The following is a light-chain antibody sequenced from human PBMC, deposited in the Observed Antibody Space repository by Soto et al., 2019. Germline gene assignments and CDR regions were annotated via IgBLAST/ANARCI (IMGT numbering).Light chain of an antibody. Sequence: QLVLTQSSSASASLGSSVKLTCTLSSGHSSYIIAWHQQQPGKAPRYLMKLEGSGSYNKGSGVPDRFSGSSSGADRYLTISNLQFEDEADYYCQTWGTGTLVFGGGTKLTVL. CDR3: QTWGTGTLV. J-gene: IGLJ2*01. V-gene: IGLV4-60*02. CDR1: SGHSSYI. CDR2: LEGSGSY.